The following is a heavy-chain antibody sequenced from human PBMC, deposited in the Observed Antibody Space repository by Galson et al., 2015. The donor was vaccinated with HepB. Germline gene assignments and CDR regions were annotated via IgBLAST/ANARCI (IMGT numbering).Heavy chain of an antibody. Sequence: CTVSGGSISPYYWSWIRQPPGKGLEWIGYIYYSGSTNYNPSLKSRVTISVDTSKNRFSLKLSSVTAADTAVYYCARQYCSTTNCYFNSWGQGTLVTVSS. CDR3: ARQYCSTTNCYFNS. CDR2: IYYSGST. J-gene: IGHJ4*02. CDR1: GGSISPYY. D-gene: IGHD2-2*01. V-gene: IGHV4-59*01.